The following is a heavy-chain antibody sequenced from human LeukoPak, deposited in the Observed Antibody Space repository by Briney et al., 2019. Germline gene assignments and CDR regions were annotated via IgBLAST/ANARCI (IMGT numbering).Heavy chain of an antibody. CDR1: GFTFSSYW. J-gene: IGHJ6*03. Sequence: PGGSLRLSCAASGFTFSSYWLSWVRQAPGKGLEWVAKIKHDGSEKYYADSVRGRFTIPRDSAKNSLFLQMSSLRAEDAAVYYCARTMTQKLRGAFYYYYYMDVWGKGTTVTVSS. CDR3: ARTMTQKLRGAFYYYYYMDV. CDR2: IKHDGSEK. D-gene: IGHD3-3*02. V-gene: IGHV3-7*01.